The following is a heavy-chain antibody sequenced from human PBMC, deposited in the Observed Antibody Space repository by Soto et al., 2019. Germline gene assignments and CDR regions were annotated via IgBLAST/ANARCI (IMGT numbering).Heavy chain of an antibody. CDR1: GYTLTELS. Sequence: ASVKVSCKVSGYTLTELSMHWVRQAPGKGLEWMGGFDPEDGETIYAQKFQGRVTMTEDTSTDTAYMELSSLRSEDTAVYYCATGGVLRYFDWLLKPYDYWGQGTLVTVSS. CDR3: ATGGVLRYFDWLLKPYDY. CDR2: FDPEDGET. D-gene: IGHD3-9*01. J-gene: IGHJ4*02. V-gene: IGHV1-24*01.